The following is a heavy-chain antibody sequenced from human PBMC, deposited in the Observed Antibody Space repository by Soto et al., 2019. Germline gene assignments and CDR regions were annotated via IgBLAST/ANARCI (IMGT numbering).Heavy chain of an antibody. J-gene: IGHJ3*02. V-gene: IGHV1-69*02. CDR2: IIPILGIA. CDR1: GGTFSSYT. Sequence: QVQLVQSGAEVKKPGSSVKVSCTASGGTFSSYTISWVRQAPGQGLEWLGRIIPILGIANYAQKFQGRVTIRAENSQSTATMEGSSVRCEDRAVYYGAGGGGKGVGTEYSGYEGAFDIWGQGTMVTVSS. D-gene: IGHD5-12*01. CDR3: AGGGGKGVGTEYSGYEGAFDI.